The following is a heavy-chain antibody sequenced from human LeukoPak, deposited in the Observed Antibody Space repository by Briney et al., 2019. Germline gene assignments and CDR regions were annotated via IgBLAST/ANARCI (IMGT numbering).Heavy chain of an antibody. Sequence: GGSLRLSCTASGLPFSNYWMHWVRQAPGKGLEWVSGISGSGGSTNYADSVKGRFTISRDNSKNTLYLQMNSLRAEDTAVYYCAKDREAVATRGFDSWGQGTLVTVSS. V-gene: IGHV3-23*01. D-gene: IGHD6-19*01. CDR3: AKDREAVATRGFDS. CDR2: ISGSGGST. J-gene: IGHJ4*02. CDR1: GLPFSNYW.